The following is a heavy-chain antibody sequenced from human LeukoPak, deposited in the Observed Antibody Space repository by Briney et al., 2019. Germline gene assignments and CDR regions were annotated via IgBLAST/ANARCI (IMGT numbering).Heavy chain of an antibody. D-gene: IGHD2-2*01. J-gene: IGHJ4*02. V-gene: IGHV1-69*04. Sequence: AVKLSCKSSGGTFSSCAISWVRLAPAQGLELMGGIIPILGIANYAQKFQGRVTITTYKSTSTAYMELSSLTSEDTAVYYCARDTIAVVPAAKTLFDYWGQGTLVSVSS. CDR1: GGTFSSCA. CDR3: ARDTIAVVPAAKTLFDY. CDR2: IIPILGIA.